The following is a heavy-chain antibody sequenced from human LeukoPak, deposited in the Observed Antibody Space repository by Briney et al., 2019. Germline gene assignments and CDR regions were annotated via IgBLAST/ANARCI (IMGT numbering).Heavy chain of an antibody. D-gene: IGHD6-13*01. CDR3: ARDNIGYSSSWYGNWFDP. V-gene: IGHV1-2*02. CDR2: INPNSGGT. Sequence: ASVKVSCKASGYTFTGYYMHWVRQAPGQGLEWMGWINPNSGGTNYAQKFQGRVTMTGDTSISTAYMELSRLRSDDTAVYYCARDNIGYSSSWYGNWFDPWGQGTLVTVSS. CDR1: GYTFTGYY. J-gene: IGHJ5*02.